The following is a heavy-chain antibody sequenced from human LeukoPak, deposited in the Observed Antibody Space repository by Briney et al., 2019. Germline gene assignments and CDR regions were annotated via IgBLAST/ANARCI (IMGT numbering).Heavy chain of an antibody. CDR2: INPSGGSA. Sequence: ASVKVSCKASGYTFSIYNMHWVRQAPGQGLEWMGIINPSGGSASDTQKFQGRVTMTRNTSISTAYMELSSLRSEDTAVYYCTRGRGWEAPLWGQGTLVTVSS. J-gene: IGHJ4*02. V-gene: IGHV1-46*01. D-gene: IGHD1-26*01. CDR1: GYTFSIYN. CDR3: TRGRGWEAPL.